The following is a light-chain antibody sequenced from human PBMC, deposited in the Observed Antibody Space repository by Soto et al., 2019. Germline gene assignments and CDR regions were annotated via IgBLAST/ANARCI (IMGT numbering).Light chain of an antibody. CDR3: SSYTSSSINYV. CDR2: DVS. CDR1: SSDVGGYNY. V-gene: IGLV2-14*01. J-gene: IGLJ1*01. Sequence: QCALIQPASGSGSPGQSITISCTGTSSDVGGYNYVSWYQQPPGKAPNLMIYDVSNRPSGVSNRFSGSKSGNTASLTISGLQAEDEADYYCSSYTSSSINYVFGTGTKVTVL.